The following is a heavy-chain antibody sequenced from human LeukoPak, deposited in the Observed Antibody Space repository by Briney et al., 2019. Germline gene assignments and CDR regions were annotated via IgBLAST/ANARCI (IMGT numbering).Heavy chain of an antibody. D-gene: IGHD3-10*02. Sequence: SETLSLTCTVSGGSISSSSYYWGWIRQPPGKGLEWIGSIYYSGSTYYNPSLKSRVTISVDTSKNQFSLKLSSVTAADTAVYYCARLFGELLLPSDHFYYMDVWGKGTAVTVSS. J-gene: IGHJ6*03. V-gene: IGHV4-39*07. CDR2: IYYSGST. CDR3: ARLFGELLLPSDHFYYMDV. CDR1: GGSISSSSYY.